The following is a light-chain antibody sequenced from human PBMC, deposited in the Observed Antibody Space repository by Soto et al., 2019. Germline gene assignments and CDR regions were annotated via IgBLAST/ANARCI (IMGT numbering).Light chain of an antibody. CDR3: QSYDSRLSGSGFV. Sequence: QSVLTQPPSVSGAPGQRVTISCTGSSSNIGAGYDVHWYQQLPGTAPKHLIYGNTNRPSGVPDRFSGSKSGPSASLAITGLQAEDEADYYCQSYDSRLSGSGFVFGTGTKVTVL. J-gene: IGLJ1*01. V-gene: IGLV1-40*01. CDR1: SSNIGAGYD. CDR2: GNT.